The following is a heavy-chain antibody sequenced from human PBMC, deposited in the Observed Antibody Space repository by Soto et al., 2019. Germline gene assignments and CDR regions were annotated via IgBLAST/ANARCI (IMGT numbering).Heavy chain of an antibody. Sequence: QALSVPFVISGDSVSSNSAACNLIRQSPSRGLEWLARTYYTSTWYNDYAVSVKSRITINADTSKNQFSLQLNSVTPEDTAVYYCARVSIIGSYSHFDYWGQGTLVTVSS. CDR3: ARVSIIGSYSHFDY. D-gene: IGHD1-26*01. CDR1: GDSVSSNSAA. J-gene: IGHJ4*01. CDR2: TYYTSTWYN. V-gene: IGHV6-1*01.